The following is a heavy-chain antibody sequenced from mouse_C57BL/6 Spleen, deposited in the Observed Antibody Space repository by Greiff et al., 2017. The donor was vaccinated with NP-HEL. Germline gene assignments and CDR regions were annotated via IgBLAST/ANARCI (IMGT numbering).Heavy chain of an antibody. D-gene: IGHD1-1*01. V-gene: IGHV3-6*01. Sequence: VQLQQSGPGLVKPSQSLSLTCSVTGYSITSGYYWNWIRQFPGNKLEWMGYISYDGSNNYNPSLKNRISITRDTSKNQFFLKLNSVTTEDTATYYCARDGYYGLDYWGQGTTLTVSS. CDR3: ARDGYYGLDY. J-gene: IGHJ2*01. CDR1: GYSITSGYY. CDR2: ISYDGSN.